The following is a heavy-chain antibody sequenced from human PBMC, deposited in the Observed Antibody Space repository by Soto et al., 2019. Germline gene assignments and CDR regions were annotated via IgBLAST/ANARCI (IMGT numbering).Heavy chain of an antibody. CDR2: IYSGGST. J-gene: IGHJ4*02. CDR3: ARARGGYNPRGLD. V-gene: IGHV3-53*01. Sequence: EVQLVESGGGLIQPGGSLRLSCAASGFTVSSNYMSWVRQAPGKGLEWVSVIYSGGSTYYADSVKGRFTISRDNSKNTLYLQMNSLRAEDTAVYYCARARGGYNPRGLDWGQGTLVTVSS. D-gene: IGHD5-12*01. CDR1: GFTVSSNY.